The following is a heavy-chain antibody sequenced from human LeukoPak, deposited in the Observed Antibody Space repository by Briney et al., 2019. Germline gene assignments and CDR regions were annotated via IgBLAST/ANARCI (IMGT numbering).Heavy chain of an antibody. V-gene: IGHV4-59*01. CDR3: ARGLSYGGPFDY. CDR2: IYYSGST. D-gene: IGHD5-18*01. Sequence: SETLSLTCTVSGGSISSYYWSWIRQPPGKGLEWIGYIYYSGSTNYNPSLKGRVTISVDTSKNQFSLKLSSVTAADTAVYYCARGLSYGGPFDYWGQGTLVTVSS. J-gene: IGHJ4*02. CDR1: GGSISSYY.